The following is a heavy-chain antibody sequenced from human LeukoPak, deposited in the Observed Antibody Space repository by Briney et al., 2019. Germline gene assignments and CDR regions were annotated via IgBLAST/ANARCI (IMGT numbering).Heavy chain of an antibody. CDR3: TSPSGTIDY. CDR2: IRSEANSYAT. D-gene: IGHD2-2*01. V-gene: IGHV3-73*01. J-gene: IGHJ4*02. CDR1: GFTFSGSA. Sequence: GGSLRLSCAASGFTFSGSAMHWVRQASGKGLEWVGRIRSEANSYATAYAASVKGRFTISRDDSKNTAYLQMNSLKTDDTAVYYCTSPSGTIDYWGQGSLVTVSS.